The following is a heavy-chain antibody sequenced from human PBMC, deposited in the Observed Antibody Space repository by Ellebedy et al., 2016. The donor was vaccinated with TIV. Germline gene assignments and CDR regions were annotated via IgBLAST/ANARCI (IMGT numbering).Heavy chain of an antibody. CDR1: GFTFSDYY. J-gene: IGHJ4*02. D-gene: IGHD1-20*01. Sequence: GESLKISCAASGFTFSDYYMSWIRQAPGKGLEWISYISSSTTYTNYADSVKGRFTISRDNARNSLYLQMTSLRAEDTAVYYCARDNWNGLASDYWGQGTLVTVSS. CDR3: ARDNWNGLASDY. CDR2: ISSSTTYT. V-gene: IGHV3-11*06.